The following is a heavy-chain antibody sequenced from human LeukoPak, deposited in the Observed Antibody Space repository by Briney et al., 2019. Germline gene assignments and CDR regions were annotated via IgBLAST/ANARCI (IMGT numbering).Heavy chain of an antibody. V-gene: IGHV3-30*03. D-gene: IGHD6-13*01. CDR1: EFAFSSFG. CDR2: ISYDGSNK. CDR3: ARDLEAANTYYFDY. Sequence: GGSLRLSCAASEFAFSSFGMHWVRQAPGKGLEWVAVISYDGSNKYYADSVKGRFTISRDNSKNTVYLQVNSLRDEDTAVYYCARDLEAANTYYFDYWGQGTMVTVSS. J-gene: IGHJ4*02.